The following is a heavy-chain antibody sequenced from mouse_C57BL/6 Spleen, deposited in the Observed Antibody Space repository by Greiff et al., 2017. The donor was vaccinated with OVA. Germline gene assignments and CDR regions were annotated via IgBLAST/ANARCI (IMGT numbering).Heavy chain of an antibody. CDR1: GYAFSSYW. Sequence: VQLQQSGAELVKPGDSVKISCTASGYAFSSYWMNWVKQRPGKGLVWIGQIYPGDGDTNYNGKFKGKATLTAAKSSSTAYMQLRSLTSEDSAVYFCASSEAYYSNYAWFAYWGQGTLVTVSA. CDR3: ASSEAYYSNYAWFAY. V-gene: IGHV1-80*01. J-gene: IGHJ3*01. D-gene: IGHD2-5*01. CDR2: IYPGDGDT.